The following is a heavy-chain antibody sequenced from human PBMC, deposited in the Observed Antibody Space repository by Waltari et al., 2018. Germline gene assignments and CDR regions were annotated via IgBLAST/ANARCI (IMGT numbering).Heavy chain of an antibody. D-gene: IGHD6-13*01. Sequence: QVQLVESGGGVVQPGGSLRLSCAASGFTFSSYGMHWVRQAPGKGLVWGAFIRYDGSNKYYADSVKGRFTISRDNSKNTLYLQMNSLRAEDTAVYYCAKGSAGVSDYWGQGTLVTVSS. V-gene: IGHV3-30*02. J-gene: IGHJ4*02. CDR2: IRYDGSNK. CDR1: GFTFSSYG. CDR3: AKGSAGVSDY.